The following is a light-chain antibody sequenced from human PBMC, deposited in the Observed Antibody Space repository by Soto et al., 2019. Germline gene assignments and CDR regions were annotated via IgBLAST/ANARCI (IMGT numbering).Light chain of an antibody. CDR1: NIGSKS. CDR2: DDS. Sequence: SYGPTQPPSGSLSPGRTARITCGGNNIGSKSVHWYQQKPGHSPVMVVYDDSARLSGIPERFSGSNSGNTATLPLSRVEARDEPDYYCQAWDSPGVFGTGTQVTV. V-gene: IGLV3-21*02. CDR3: QAWDSPGV. J-gene: IGLJ1*01.